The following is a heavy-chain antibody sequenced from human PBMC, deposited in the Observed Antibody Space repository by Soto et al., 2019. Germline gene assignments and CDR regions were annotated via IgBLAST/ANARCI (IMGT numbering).Heavy chain of an antibody. D-gene: IGHD6-6*01. CDR3: ARDSASYSSSSGSYWYFDL. Sequence: PGGSLRLSCAASGFTFSTYGMNWVRQAPGKGLEWVSYISSASSTIYYADSVKGRLTISRDNAKNSLYLQMNSLSDEDMAVYYCARDSASYSSSSGSYWYFDLWGRGTLVTVSS. J-gene: IGHJ2*01. CDR1: GFTFSTYG. CDR2: ISSASSTI. V-gene: IGHV3-48*02.